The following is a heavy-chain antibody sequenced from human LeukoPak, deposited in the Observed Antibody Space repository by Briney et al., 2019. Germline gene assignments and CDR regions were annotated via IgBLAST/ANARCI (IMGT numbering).Heavy chain of an antibody. Sequence: GGSLRLSCAASGFTFSSYSMNWVRQAPGKGLEWVSYISSSSSTIYYADSVKGRFTISRDNAKNSLYLQMDSLRAEDTAVYYCARDWADCGGDCLDYWGQGTLVTVSS. J-gene: IGHJ4*02. D-gene: IGHD2-21*02. CDR1: GFTFSSYS. CDR2: ISSSSSTI. CDR3: ARDWADCGGDCLDY. V-gene: IGHV3-48*04.